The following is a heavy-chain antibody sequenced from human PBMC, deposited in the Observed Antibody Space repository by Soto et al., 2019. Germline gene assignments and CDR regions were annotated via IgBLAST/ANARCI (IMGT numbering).Heavy chain of an antibody. CDR1: GGSMSRGDYY. V-gene: IGHV4-31*03. CDR3: AKEPSRRGGCFDY. D-gene: IGHD6-19*01. Sequence: SETLSLTCTVSGGSMSRGDYYWSWIRQPPGKGLEWIGYIYYSGSTYYNPSLKSRVTISVDTSKNQFSLKLSSVTAADTAVYYCAKEPSRRGGCFDYWGQGTLVTVSS. J-gene: IGHJ4*02. CDR2: IYYSGST.